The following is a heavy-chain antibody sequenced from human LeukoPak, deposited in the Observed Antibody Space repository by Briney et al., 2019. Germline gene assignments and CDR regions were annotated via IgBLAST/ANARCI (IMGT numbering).Heavy chain of an antibody. CDR3: ARGGDGYNYFDY. V-gene: IGHV4-59*01. Sequence: SETLSLTCTVSGGSISSYYWSWIRQPPGKGLEWIAYIYYSGSTNYNPSLKSRVTISVDTSKNQFSLKLSSVTAADTAVYYCARGGDGYNYFDYWGQGTLVTVSP. J-gene: IGHJ4*02. D-gene: IGHD5-24*01. CDR2: IYYSGST. CDR1: GGSISSYY.